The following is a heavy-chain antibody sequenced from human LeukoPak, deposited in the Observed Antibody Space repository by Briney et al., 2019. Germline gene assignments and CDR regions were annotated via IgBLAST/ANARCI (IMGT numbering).Heavy chain of an antibody. CDR3: ARATYYDLTYYFDN. CDR2: VSAYNGVT. Sequence: GASVKVSCKASGYSFTSYGISWVRQAPGQGLEWMGWVSAYNGVTNYAQNLQGRVTMTTDTSTGTAYMEVRSLRSDDTAVYYCARATYYDLTYYFDNWGQGTLVTVSS. D-gene: IGHD3-3*01. V-gene: IGHV1-18*01. J-gene: IGHJ4*02. CDR1: GYSFTSYG.